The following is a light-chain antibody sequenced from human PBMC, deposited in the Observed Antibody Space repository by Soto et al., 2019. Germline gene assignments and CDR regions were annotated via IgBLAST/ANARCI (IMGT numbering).Light chain of an antibody. CDR1: QSVSSSY. J-gene: IGKJ1*01. V-gene: IGKV3-20*01. CDR3: QQDGSSPES. CDR2: GAS. Sequence: EIVLTQSPGTLSLSPGERATLSCRASQSVSSSYLAWYQQKPGQAPRLLIYGASSSATGIPDRFSGSGSGTGFTLTISRLEPEDFAVYYYQQDGSSPESFGQGTKVE.